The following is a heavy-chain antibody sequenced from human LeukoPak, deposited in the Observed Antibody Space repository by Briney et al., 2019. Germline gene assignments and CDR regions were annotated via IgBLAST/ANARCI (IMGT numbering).Heavy chain of an antibody. CDR3: ARDNTATWGLYYFDY. CDR1: GFTFDDYA. D-gene: IGHD4-11*01. Sequence: PWGSLRLSCAASGFTFDDYAMHWVRQAPGKGLEWVSGISWNSGSIGYADPVKGRFTISRDNAKNSLYLQMHSLRAEDTAVYYCARDNTATWGLYYFDYWGQGTLVTVSS. V-gene: IGHV3-9*01. J-gene: IGHJ4*02. CDR2: ISWNSGSI.